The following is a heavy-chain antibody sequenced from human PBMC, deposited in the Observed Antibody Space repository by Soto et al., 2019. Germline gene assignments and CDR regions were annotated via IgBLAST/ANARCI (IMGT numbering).Heavy chain of an antibody. Sequence: HLQESGPGLVKPSGTLSLTCDVSGGSISSSSWWTWVRHSPGKVLEWIGEIYHAGSPNYNPSFQSRVTMVADKSKNHFSLRLTSVTAADTAMYYCARGLSFRGDFDVWGQGTPVTVSS. CDR1: GGSISSSSW. V-gene: IGHV4-4*02. CDR3: ARGLSFRGDFDV. CDR2: IYHAGSP. J-gene: IGHJ3*01. D-gene: IGHD2-21*02.